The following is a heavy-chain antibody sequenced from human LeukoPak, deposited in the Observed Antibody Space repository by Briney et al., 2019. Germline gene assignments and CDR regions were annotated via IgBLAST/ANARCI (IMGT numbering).Heavy chain of an antibody. CDR2: IYPGDSDT. V-gene: IGHV5-51*01. J-gene: IGHJ6*03. Sequence: GESLKISCKGSGYSFTSYWIGWVRQMPGKGLEWMGIIYPGDSDTRYSPSFQGQVTISVDKSISTAYLQWSSLKASDTAMYYCARRAAAGRDPYYYYYMDVWGKGTTVTVSS. D-gene: IGHD6-13*01. CDR3: ARRAAAGRDPYYYYYMDV. CDR1: GYSFTSYW.